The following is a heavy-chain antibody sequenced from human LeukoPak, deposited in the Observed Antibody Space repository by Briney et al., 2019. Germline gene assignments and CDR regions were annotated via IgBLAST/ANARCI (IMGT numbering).Heavy chain of an antibody. CDR2: ISSNGGST. CDR3: VKDRHFYYGSGSLLEY. D-gene: IGHD3-10*01. CDR1: GFTLSSYA. J-gene: IGHJ4*02. Sequence: GGSLRLSCSASGFTLSSYAMHWVRQAPGKGLEYVSVISSNGGSTNYADSVKGRFTISRDNSKNTLYLQMSSLRAEDTAVRYCVKDRHFYYGSGSLLEYWGQGTLVTVSS. V-gene: IGHV3-64D*06.